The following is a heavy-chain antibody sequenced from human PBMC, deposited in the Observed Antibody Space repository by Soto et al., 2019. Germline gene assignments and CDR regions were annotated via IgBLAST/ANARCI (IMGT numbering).Heavy chain of an antibody. J-gene: IGHJ4*02. Sequence: QVQLVESGGGVVQPGRSLRLSCAASGFTFSSYAMHWVRQAPGKGLEWVAVISYDGSNKYYADSVKGRFTISRDNSKNTPYRQMNSLRAEDTAVYYCARGPTTVTTQGDYWGQGTLVTVSS. CDR2: ISYDGSNK. CDR1: GFTFSSYA. V-gene: IGHV3-30-3*01. CDR3: ARGPTTVTTQGDY. D-gene: IGHD4-17*01.